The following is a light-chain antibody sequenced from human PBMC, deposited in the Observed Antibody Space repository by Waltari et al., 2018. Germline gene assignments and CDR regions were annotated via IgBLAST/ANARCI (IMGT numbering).Light chain of an antibody. CDR1: QDISNY. Sequence: DIQMTQSPSSLSASVGDRVTITCQASQDISNYLNWYQQKPGKAPKLLSYDASNLETGVPSRFRGSGSGTDFTFTISSLQPEDIATYYCQEGTTFGQGTRLEIK. V-gene: IGKV1-33*01. CDR2: DAS. J-gene: IGKJ5*01. CDR3: QEGTT.